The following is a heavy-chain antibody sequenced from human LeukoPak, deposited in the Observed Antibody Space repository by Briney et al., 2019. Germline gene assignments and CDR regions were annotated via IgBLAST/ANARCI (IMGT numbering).Heavy chain of an antibody. J-gene: IGHJ4*02. CDR2: ISGSGGST. CDR3: AKDVTYYDILTGYLPTRHFDY. D-gene: IGHD3-9*01. Sequence: SGGSLRLSCAASGFTFSSYAMSWVRQAPGKGLEWVSAISGSGGSTYYADFVKGRFTISRDNSKNTLYLQMNSLRAEDTAVYYCAKDVTYYDILTGYLPTRHFDYWGQGTLVTVSS. CDR1: GFTFSSYA. V-gene: IGHV3-23*01.